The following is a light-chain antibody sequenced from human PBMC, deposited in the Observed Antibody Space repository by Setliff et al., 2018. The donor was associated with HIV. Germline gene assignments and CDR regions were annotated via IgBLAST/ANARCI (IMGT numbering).Light chain of an antibody. CDR1: SSDVGGSNY. CDR3: CSYAGDRVFWL. CDR2: DVT. J-gene: IGLJ2*01. Sequence: QSALTQPASVSGSPGQSITISCTGTSSDVGGSNYVSWYQQYPGKAPKLIIYDVTKRPSGVSNRFSGSKSGNTASLTIFGLQPEDEADYYCCSYAGDRVFWLFAGGTKVTVL. V-gene: IGLV2-23*02.